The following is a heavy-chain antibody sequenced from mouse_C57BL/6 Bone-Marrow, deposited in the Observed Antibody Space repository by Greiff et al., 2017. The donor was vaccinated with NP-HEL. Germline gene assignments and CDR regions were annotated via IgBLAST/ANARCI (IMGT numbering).Heavy chain of an antibody. D-gene: IGHD2-3*01. V-gene: IGHV1-69*01. CDR1: GYTFTSYW. CDR3: AREGWLLQGFCAY. J-gene: IGHJ3*01. CDR2: IDPSDSYT. Sequence: VQLQQPGAELVMPGASVKLSCKASGYTFTSYWMHWVKQRPGQGLEWIGEIDPSDSYTNYNQKFKGKSTLTVDKSSSTAYMQLSSLTSEDCAVYYCAREGWLLQGFCAYWGQGTLVTVSA.